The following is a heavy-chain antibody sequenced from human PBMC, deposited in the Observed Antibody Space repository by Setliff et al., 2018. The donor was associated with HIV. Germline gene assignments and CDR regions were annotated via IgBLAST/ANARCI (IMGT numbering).Heavy chain of an antibody. V-gene: IGHV4-59*12. CDR2: ILYSGNS. CDR1: GLSMRANH. J-gene: IGHJ4*02. CDR3: ATEGREKLALFDH. Sequence: PSETLSLTCNVSGLSMRANHWSWVRLPPGKTLEWLGYILYSGNSNYNPSFKNRVTISLNEAKRQFSLDLKSVTSADTAVYYCATEGREKLALFDHWGLGTLVTVS. D-gene: IGHD6-6*01.